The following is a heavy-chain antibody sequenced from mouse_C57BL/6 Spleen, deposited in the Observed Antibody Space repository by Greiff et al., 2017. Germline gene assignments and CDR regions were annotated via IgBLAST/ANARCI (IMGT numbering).Heavy chain of an antibody. Sequence: QVQLQQPGAELVMPGASVKLSCKASGYPFTSYWMHWVKQRPGQGLEWIGEIDPSDSYTNYNQKFKGKSTLTVDTSSSTAYMQLSSLTSEDSAVYYCAREQIYWGQGTLVTVSA. CDR2: IDPSDSYT. J-gene: IGHJ3*01. V-gene: IGHV1-69*01. CDR1: GYPFTSYW. CDR3: AREQIY.